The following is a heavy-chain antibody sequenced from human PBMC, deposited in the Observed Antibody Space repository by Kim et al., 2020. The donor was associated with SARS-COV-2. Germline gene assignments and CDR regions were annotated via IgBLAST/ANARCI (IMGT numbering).Heavy chain of an antibody. Sequence: QGRVTMTRDTSTSTVYMELSSLRSEDTAVYYCARDYRYYDSSGSNWYFDLWGRGTLVTVSS. D-gene: IGHD3-22*01. J-gene: IGHJ2*01. CDR3: ARDYRYYDSSGSNWYFDL. V-gene: IGHV1-46*01.